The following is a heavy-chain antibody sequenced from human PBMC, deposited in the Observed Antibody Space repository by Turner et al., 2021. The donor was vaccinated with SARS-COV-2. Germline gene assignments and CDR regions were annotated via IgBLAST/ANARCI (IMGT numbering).Heavy chain of an antibody. D-gene: IGHD1-26*01. CDR1: GFTISSYG. Sequence: QVQLVESGGGGVQPGRSLRLSCAASGFTISSYGMNWVRQAPGKGLEWVAVISYDGSNKYYADSVKGRFTISRDNSKNTLYLQMNSLRAEDTAVYYCAKGGATDPYYFDYWGQGTLVTVSS. J-gene: IGHJ4*02. CDR2: ISYDGSNK. CDR3: AKGGATDPYYFDY. V-gene: IGHV3-30*18.